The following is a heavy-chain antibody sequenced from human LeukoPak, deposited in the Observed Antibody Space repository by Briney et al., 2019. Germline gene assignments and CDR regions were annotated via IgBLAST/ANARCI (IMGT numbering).Heavy chain of an antibody. CDR2: IREDGSEK. V-gene: IGHV3-7*01. D-gene: IGHD3-22*01. Sequence: GGSLRLSCEASGFTFSSYWMSWVRQAPGKGLEWVANIREDGSEKYYVDSVEGRFTISRDNAKNSLYLQMNTLRAEDTAVYYCAKPRGRSSGYYYYFDYWGQGTLVTVSS. CDR3: AKPRGRSSGYYYYFDY. J-gene: IGHJ4*02. CDR1: GFTFSSYW.